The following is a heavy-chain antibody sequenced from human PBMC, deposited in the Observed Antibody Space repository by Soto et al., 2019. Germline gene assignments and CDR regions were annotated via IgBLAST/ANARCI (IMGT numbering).Heavy chain of an antibody. J-gene: IGHJ4*02. D-gene: IGHD3-22*01. Sequence: ASVKVSCKASGDGFSNYGFSWVRQAPGQGLEWMGWISAYDGQTNYTKKFQGRVTMTTDTSSSTAYMELRSLRSDDTAVYYCARVWYYDSSGYYAFDYGRLGTLVTVSS. CDR1: GDGFSNYG. V-gene: IGHV1-18*01. CDR3: ARVWYYDSSGYYAFDY. CDR2: ISAYDGQT.